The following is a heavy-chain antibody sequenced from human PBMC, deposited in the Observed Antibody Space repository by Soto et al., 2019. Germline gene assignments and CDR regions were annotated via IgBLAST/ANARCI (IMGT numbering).Heavy chain of an antibody. V-gene: IGHV4-39*01. CDR1: GISVSTSYYY. D-gene: IGHD2-15*01. Sequence: SETLSLTCTVSGISVSTSYYYWGWVRQPPGKGLDWIGNIYYSGSTFYNPSLRSRVTISVDTSKNQFSLKLNSVTAGDTAVYFCAGFVVPASRNSDFDYWGQGTLVTVSS. CDR2: IYYSGST. CDR3: AGFVVPASRNSDFDY. J-gene: IGHJ4*02.